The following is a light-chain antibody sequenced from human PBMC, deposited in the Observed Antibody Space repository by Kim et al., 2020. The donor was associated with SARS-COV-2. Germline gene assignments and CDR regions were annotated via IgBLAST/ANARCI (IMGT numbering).Light chain of an antibody. CDR3: AAWDDSLSGGV. J-gene: IGLJ3*02. V-gene: IGLV1-44*01. Sequence: QLVLTQPPSASGTPGQRVTISCSGSSSNIGSNTVNWYQQLPGTAPKLLIYGNNQRPSGVPARFSGSKSGSSASLAIGGLQSEDEADYYCAAWDDSLSGGVFGGGTKLTVL. CDR1: SSNIGSNT. CDR2: GNN.